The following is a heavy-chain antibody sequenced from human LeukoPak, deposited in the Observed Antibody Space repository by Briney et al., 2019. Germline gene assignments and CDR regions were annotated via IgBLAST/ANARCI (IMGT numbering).Heavy chain of an antibody. CDR1: GFTFSSYA. CDR3: ARSCSGGSCYSPLDY. V-gene: IGHV3-30-3*01. CDR2: ISYDGSNK. D-gene: IGHD2-15*01. Sequence: GGSLRLSCAASGFTFSSYAMHWVRQAPGKGLEWVAVISYDGSNKYYADSVKGRFTISRDNSKNTLYLQMNSLRAEDTAVYYCARSCSGGSCYSPLDYWGQGTLVTVSS. J-gene: IGHJ4*02.